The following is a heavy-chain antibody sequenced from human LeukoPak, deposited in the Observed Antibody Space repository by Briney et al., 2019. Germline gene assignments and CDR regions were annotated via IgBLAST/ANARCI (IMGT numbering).Heavy chain of an antibody. D-gene: IGHD3-3*01. CDR1: GGSISSYY. CDR3: ATNEWSGYYFEY. V-gene: IGHV4-59*01. J-gene: IGHJ4*02. CDR2: ICYSGST. Sequence: SETLSLTCTVSGGSISSYYWSWIRQPPGKGLEWIGYICYSGSTNYYPSLKSRVTISVDTSKNQFSLKLSSVTAADTAMYYCATNEWSGYYFEYWGQGTLVPVS.